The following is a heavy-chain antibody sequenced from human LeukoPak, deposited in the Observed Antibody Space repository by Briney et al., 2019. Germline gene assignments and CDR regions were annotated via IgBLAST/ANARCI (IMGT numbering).Heavy chain of an antibody. J-gene: IGHJ4*02. CDR1: GGSISSYY. D-gene: IGHD2-15*01. CDR2: IYKRGST. V-gene: IGHV4-4*07. Sequence: SETLSLTCTVSGGSISSYYWSWIRQPAGKGVEWIGRIYKRGSTNYNPSLKRRVTISVDTSKNQFSLKLSSVTAADTSVYYCARDICSVGSCSFHYWGQGTLVTVSS. CDR3: ARDICSVGSCSFHY.